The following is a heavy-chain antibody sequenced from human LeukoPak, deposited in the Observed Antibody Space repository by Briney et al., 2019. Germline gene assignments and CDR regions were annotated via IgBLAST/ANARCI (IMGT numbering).Heavy chain of an antibody. CDR1: GFTFSRDW. V-gene: IGHV3-7*01. CDR3: ARDGTGFDY. D-gene: IGHD2-8*02. Sequence: GGSLRLSCVASGFTFSRDWMSWVRQAPGEGLEWVASVKQDGIETQYVDSVKGRFTISRDNAKNSVYLQMNSLRVEDTAVYYCARDGTGFDYWGQGTLVTVSS. J-gene: IGHJ4*02. CDR2: VKQDGIET.